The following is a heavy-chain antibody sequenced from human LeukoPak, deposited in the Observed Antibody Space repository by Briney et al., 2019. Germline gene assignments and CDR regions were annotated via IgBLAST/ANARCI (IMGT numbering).Heavy chain of an antibody. J-gene: IGHJ5*01. CDR2: IYFGGTT. V-gene: IGHV4-59*08. CDR1: GGSISGDY. CDR3: ARRTAKWNHRSPEFDP. D-gene: IGHD1-14*01. Sequence: SETLSLTCTVSGGSISGDYWSWIRQPPGKGLEWIGDIYFGGTTYYKTSLKSRVTISLHTSTNQFSLNLTSVTAADTAEYLCARRTAKWNHRSPEFDPWGQGTLVIVSS.